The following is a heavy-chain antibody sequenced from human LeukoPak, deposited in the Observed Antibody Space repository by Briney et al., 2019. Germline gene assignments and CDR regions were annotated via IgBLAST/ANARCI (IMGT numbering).Heavy chain of an antibody. V-gene: IGHV3-21*01. CDR3: ARDSGSYSFDY. CDR1: GFTFSSYS. CDR2: IISSSSYI. J-gene: IGHJ4*02. D-gene: IGHD3-10*01. Sequence: GGSLRLSCAASGFTFSSYSMNWVRQAPGKGLEWVSSIISSSSYIYYADSVKGRFTISRDNAKNSLYLQMNSLRAEDTAVYYCARDSGSYSFDYWGQGTLVTVSS.